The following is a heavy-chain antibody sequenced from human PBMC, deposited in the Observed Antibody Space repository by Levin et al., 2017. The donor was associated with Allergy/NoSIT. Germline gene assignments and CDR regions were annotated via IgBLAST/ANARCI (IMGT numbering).Heavy chain of an antibody. J-gene: IGHJ4*02. D-gene: IGHD5-12*01. CDR1: GFIFSSCA. Sequence: GGSLRLSCTASGFIFSSCALSWVRQVPGKGLEWVSSISGSGANTYYADSVKGRFTISRDNSRNTLYVQMKSLRDEDTAIYYCAKDNQWLRSQKFDSGGQGTLVTVSS. CDR2: ISGSGANT. V-gene: IGHV3-23*01. CDR3: AKDNQWLRSQKFDS.